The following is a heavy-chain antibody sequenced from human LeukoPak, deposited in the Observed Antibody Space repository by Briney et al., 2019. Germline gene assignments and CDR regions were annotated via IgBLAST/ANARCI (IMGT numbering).Heavy chain of an antibody. D-gene: IGHD3-10*01. CDR3: ARTDYYGSGSQNWFDP. CDR2: MNPNSGNT. J-gene: IGHJ5*02. Sequence: ASVKVSCKASGYTFTSYDINWVRQATGQGLEWMGWMNPNSGNTGYAQKFQGRVTITRNTSISTAYMELSSLRSEDTAVYYCARTDYYGSGSQNWFDPWGQGTLVTVSS. CDR1: GYTFTSYD. V-gene: IGHV1-8*03.